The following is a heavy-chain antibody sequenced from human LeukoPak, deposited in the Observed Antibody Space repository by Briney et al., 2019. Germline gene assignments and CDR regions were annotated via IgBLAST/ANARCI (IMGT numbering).Heavy chain of an antibody. CDR1: GNTFTVYY. CDR2: INPSGGT. Sequence: ASVTVSCTSSGNTFTVYYLHWVRQAPGQGLEWMGWINPSGGTNYAQKFQGRVTMTRDTSISTAYMELSRLRSDDTAVYYLARRGFGSGSYLYSCGQGTLVTVSS. D-gene: IGHD3-10*01. J-gene: IGHJ4*02. V-gene: IGHV1-2*02. CDR3: ARRGFGSGSYLYS.